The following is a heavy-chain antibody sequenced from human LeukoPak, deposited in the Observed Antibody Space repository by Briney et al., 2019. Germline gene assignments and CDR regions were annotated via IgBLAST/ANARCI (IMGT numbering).Heavy chain of an antibody. V-gene: IGHV1-2*02. D-gene: IGHD2-15*01. CDR2: INPNSGGT. Sequence: ASVKVSCKASGYTFTGYCMHWVRQAPGQGLEWMGWINPNSGGTNYAQKFQGRVTMTRDTSISTAYMELSRLRSDDTAVYYCARVRKKYCSGGSCYASDYWGQGTLVTVSS. CDR1: GYTFTGYC. CDR3: ARVRKKYCSGGSCYASDY. J-gene: IGHJ4*02.